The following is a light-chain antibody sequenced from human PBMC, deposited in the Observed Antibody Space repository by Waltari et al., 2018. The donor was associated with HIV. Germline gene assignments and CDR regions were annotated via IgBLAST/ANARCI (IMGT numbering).Light chain of an antibody. CDR1: QSLLYSPNNKNF. CDR3: QQYFSTPWT. Sequence: IVMTKTPVSLLVYPGESASIHCRSNQSLLYSPNNKNFLVWYQQKPGQPPKLLIYWASSRESGVPARFSGSGSGTNFTLTISSLQPEDVATYFCQQYFSTPWTFGQGTKV. V-gene: IGKV4-1*01. CDR2: WAS. J-gene: IGKJ1*01.